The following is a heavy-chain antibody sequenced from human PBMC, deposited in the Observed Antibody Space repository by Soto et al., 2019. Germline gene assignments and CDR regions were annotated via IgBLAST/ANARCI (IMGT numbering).Heavy chain of an antibody. Sequence: QVPLVQSGAEVKKPGSSVKVSCKASGGTFSSYTISWVRQAPGQGLEWMGRIIPILGIANYAQKFQGRVTITADKSXRXXYMELSSLGSEDTAVYYCARGTVAGRGYYYCGVDVWGQGTTVTVSS. J-gene: IGHJ6*02. V-gene: IGHV1-69*02. CDR2: IIPILGIA. D-gene: IGHD6-19*01. CDR1: GGTFSSYT. CDR3: ARGTVAGRGYYYCGVDV.